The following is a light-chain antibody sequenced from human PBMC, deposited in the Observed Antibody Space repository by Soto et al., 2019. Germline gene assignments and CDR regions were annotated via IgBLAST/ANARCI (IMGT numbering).Light chain of an antibody. CDR3: QQYNNWPRT. CDR2: GAS. CDR1: QSVSSN. Sequence: EIVMTHSPATLSVSPGERATLSCRASQSVSSNLAWYQQKPGQAPRLLIYGASTRANGIPARFSGSGSGTEFTLTISRLQSDDFEVHYCQQYNNWPRTLGQGTKVDIK. J-gene: IGKJ1*01. V-gene: IGKV3-15*01.